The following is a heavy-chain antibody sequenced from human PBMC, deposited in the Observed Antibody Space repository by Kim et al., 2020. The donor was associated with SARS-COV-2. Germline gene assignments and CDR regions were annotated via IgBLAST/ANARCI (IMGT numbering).Heavy chain of an antibody. Sequence: SETLSLTCTVSGGSVSSGSYYWSWIRQPPGKGLEWIGYIHYSGSTNYNPSLKSRVTISVDTSKNQFSLKLSSVTAADTAVYYCAREFPVWGGNWFGPWGQGTLVTVSS. D-gene: IGHD1-26*01. CDR3: AREFPVWGGNWFGP. J-gene: IGHJ5*02. CDR1: GGSVSSGSYY. V-gene: IGHV4-61*01. CDR2: IHYSGST.